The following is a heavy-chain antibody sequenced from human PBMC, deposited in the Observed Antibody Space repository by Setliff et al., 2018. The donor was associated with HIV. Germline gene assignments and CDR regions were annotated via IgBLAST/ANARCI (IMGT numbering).Heavy chain of an antibody. V-gene: IGHV4-4*08. CDR1: GGSISSYY. D-gene: IGHD2-21*02. J-gene: IGHJ4*02. CDR2: IYTSGST. CDR3: AICGGDCYSLDY. Sequence: SETLSLTCTVSGGSISSYYWSWIRQPPGKGLEWIGYIYTSGSTNYNPSLKNRVTISVDTSKNTFSLKLSSVAAADSAVYYCAICGGDCYSLDYWGQGTLVTVSS.